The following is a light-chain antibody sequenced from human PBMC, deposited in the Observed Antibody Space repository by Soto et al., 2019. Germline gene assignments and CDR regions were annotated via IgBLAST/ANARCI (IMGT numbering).Light chain of an antibody. V-gene: IGLV1-44*01. J-gene: IGLJ3*02. CDR1: NSNIGTYT. CDR3: AAWDDSLNGWV. Sequence: QSVLTQPPSASGTPGQRVTISCSGSNSNIGTYTVNWFREVPGTAPSLLIFSTPQRPSGVPDRFSGSKSDTSASLAIRGLQSEDEADYSCAAWDDSLNGWVFGGGTKLTV. CDR2: STP.